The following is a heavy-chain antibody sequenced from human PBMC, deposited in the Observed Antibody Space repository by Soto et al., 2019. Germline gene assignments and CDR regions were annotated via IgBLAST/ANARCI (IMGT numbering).Heavy chain of an antibody. Sequence: GGSLRLSCAASGFTFSDHYMDWVRQAPGKGLEWVGRTRNKANSYTTEYAASVKGRFTISRDDSKNSLYLQMNSLKTEDTAVYYCARDLSPAGSYYGMDVWGQGTTVTVSS. CDR2: TRNKANSYTT. CDR3: ARDLSPAGSYYGMDV. D-gene: IGHD1-26*01. CDR1: GFTFSDHY. J-gene: IGHJ6*02. V-gene: IGHV3-72*01.